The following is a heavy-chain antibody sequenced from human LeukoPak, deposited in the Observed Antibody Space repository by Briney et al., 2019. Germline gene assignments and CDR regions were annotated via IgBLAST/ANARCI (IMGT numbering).Heavy chain of an antibody. CDR2: INTNTGNP. D-gene: IGHD1-20*01. CDR3: ARGRDGYKWNDDLPPYYYGMDV. CDR1: GYTFTSYA. Sequence: ASVKVSCKASGYTFTSYAMNWVRQAPGQGLEWMGWINTNTGNPTYAQGFTGRFVFSLDTSVSTAYLQISSLKAEDTAVYYCARGRDGYKWNDDLPPYYYGMDVWGQGTTVTVSS. V-gene: IGHV7-4-1*02. J-gene: IGHJ6*02.